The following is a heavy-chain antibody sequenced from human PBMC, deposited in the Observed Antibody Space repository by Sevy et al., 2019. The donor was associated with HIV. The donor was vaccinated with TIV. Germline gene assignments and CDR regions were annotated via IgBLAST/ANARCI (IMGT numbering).Heavy chain of an antibody. CDR1: GFTFSKYS. CDR2: LSFGCGEI. V-gene: IGHV3-23*01. D-gene: IGHD2-8*01. Sequence: GGSLRLSCAASGFTFSKYSMSWVRQPPGKGLEWVSTLSFGCGEINHADSVKGRFTISRDNSKNSLYLQMNNLRAEDTAVYYCAREGCTXPHDYWGQXTLVTVSS. CDR3: AREGCTXPHDY. J-gene: IGHJ4*02.